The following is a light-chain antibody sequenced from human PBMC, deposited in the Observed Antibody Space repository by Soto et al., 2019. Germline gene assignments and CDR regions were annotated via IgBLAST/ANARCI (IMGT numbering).Light chain of an antibody. V-gene: IGLV2-14*01. Sequence: QSALTQPASVSGSPGQSITISCTGTSSDVGGYNYVSWYQQHPGKAPKLIIYEVSNRPSGVSNRFSGSKSGNTASLTISGLQAEDEADYYCSSYTTRSTWVFGGGTQLTVL. CDR2: EVS. CDR3: SSYTTRSTWV. CDR1: SSDVGGYNY. J-gene: IGLJ3*02.